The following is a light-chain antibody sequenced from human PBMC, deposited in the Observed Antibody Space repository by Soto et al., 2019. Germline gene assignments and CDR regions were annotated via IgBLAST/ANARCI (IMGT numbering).Light chain of an antibody. J-gene: IGKJ4*01. V-gene: IGKV4-1*01. CDR3: QQYYGIPPN. Sequence: DIVMTQSPHSLAVSLGERATINCKSSQSVLYSSNNKNYLAWYQQKPGQPPKLLIYWASTRESGVPDRFSGSGCGTDFTLTISSLQAEDVAVYYCQQYYGIPPNFGGGTKVEIK. CDR1: QSVLYSSNNKNY. CDR2: WAS.